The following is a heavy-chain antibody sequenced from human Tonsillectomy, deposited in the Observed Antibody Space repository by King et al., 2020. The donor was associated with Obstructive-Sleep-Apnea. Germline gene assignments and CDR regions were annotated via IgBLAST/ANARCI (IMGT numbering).Heavy chain of an antibody. Sequence: VQLVESGGGVVQPGRSLRLSCVASGFIFSSYAMHWVRQAPGKGLERVAIIWYDGSNEYYADSVKGRFTISRDNSKNTLHLQMNSLRAEDTAVYYCAKDGQYDFWINFYRSDYYYGMDVWGQGTTVTVSS. CDR3: AKDGQYDFWINFYRSDYYYGMDV. CDR1: GFIFSSYA. J-gene: IGHJ6*02. CDR2: IWYDGSNE. D-gene: IGHD3-3*01. V-gene: IGHV3-33*06.